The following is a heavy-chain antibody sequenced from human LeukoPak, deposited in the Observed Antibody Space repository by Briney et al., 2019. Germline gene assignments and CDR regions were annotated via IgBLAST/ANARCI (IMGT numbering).Heavy chain of an antibody. CDR2: IANDGEDK. D-gene: IGHD2-2*01. V-gene: IGHV3-30*18. CDR3: AKDPQVGAAAYYFDS. Sequence: GGSLRLSCAASGFTFSRYGLHWVRQAPGKGLEWVTVIANDGEDKKYADSVKGRFTISRDNSKSTLYLQMNSLRAEDTGVYYCAKDPQVGAAAYYFDSWGQGTLVTVSS. J-gene: IGHJ4*02. CDR1: GFTFSRYG.